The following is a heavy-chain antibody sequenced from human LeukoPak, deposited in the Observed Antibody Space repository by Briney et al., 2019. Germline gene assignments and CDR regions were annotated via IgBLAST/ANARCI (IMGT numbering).Heavy chain of an antibody. CDR2: IRYDGSNK. CDR3: ARDLPRGYSGFDY. V-gene: IGHV3-30*02. CDR1: GFTFSSYG. J-gene: IGHJ4*02. D-gene: IGHD5-12*01. Sequence: GGSLRLSCAASGFTFSSYGMHWVRQAPGKGLEWVAFIRYDGSNKYYADSVKGRFTISRDNSKNTLYLQMNSLRAEDTAVYYCARDLPRGYSGFDYWGQGTLVTVSS.